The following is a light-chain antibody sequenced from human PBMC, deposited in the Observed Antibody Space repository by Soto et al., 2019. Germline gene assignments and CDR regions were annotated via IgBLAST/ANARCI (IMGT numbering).Light chain of an antibody. V-gene: IGKV3-20*01. CDR1: QSVSSSY. CDR3: QQYGSSPYT. J-gene: IGKJ2*01. CDR2: GAS. Sequence: EIVLTQSPGTLSLSPGERATLSCRASQSVSSSYLTWFQQKPGQAPRLLIYGASSRATGIPDRFSGSRSGKDFTLTISRLEAEDFEVYYFQQYGSSPYTFGQGTKLEIK.